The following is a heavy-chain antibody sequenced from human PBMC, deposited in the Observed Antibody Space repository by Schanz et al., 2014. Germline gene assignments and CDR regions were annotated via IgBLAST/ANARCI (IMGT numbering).Heavy chain of an antibody. D-gene: IGHD3-10*01. J-gene: IGHJ5*02. V-gene: IGHV3-23*01. CDR2: ISGSGGST. CDR1: GFTFSIYA. CDR3: ARPALWFGDNCFDP. Sequence: DVHLLESGGGLVQPGGSLRLSCSASGFTFSIYAMHWVRQAPGKGLEWVSAISGSGGSTYYADSVKGRFTISRDNSKNTLYLQMNSLRAEDTAVYYCARPALWFGDNCFDPWGQGTLVTVSS.